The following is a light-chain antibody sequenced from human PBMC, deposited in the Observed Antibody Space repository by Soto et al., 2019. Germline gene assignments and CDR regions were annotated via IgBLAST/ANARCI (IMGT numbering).Light chain of an antibody. J-gene: IGKJ5*01. CDR1: QTISDN. Sequence: EIVMTQSPATLSVSPGERVTLSCRASQTISDNLVWYQQKPGQAPRLLIYGASTRATGIPARFGGSGSGAEYFLTISSLQSEDFAVYYCQQYHNWPLITFGQGTRLEIK. V-gene: IGKV3-15*01. CDR2: GAS. CDR3: QQYHNWPLIT.